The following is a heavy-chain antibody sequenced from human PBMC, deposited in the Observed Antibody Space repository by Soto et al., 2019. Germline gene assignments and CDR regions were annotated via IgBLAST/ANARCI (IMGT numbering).Heavy chain of an antibody. Sequence: QVQLVQSGTEVKEPGSSVKVSCKASGGTFSSYTISWVRQAPGQGLEWMGRIIPILGRASYAQRFRGRVTITADKSTSTPYMELSSLRSEDTAVFYCTTDTPMAPSVYWGQGTLVSVSS. CDR2: IIPILGRA. CDR1: GGTFSSYT. CDR3: TTDTPMAPSVY. J-gene: IGHJ4*02. D-gene: IGHD5-18*01. V-gene: IGHV1-69*02.